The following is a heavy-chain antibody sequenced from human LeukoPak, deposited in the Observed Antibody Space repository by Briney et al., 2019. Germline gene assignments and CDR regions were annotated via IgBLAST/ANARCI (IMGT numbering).Heavy chain of an antibody. CDR1: GGSISSYY. CDR2: IYYSGST. Sequence: SETLSLTCTVSGGSISSYYWNWIRQPPGKGLEWIGYIYYSGSTNYNPSLKSRVTISVDTSKNQFSLKLSPVTAADTAVYYCARASDSSGYFQAFDIWGQGTMVTVSS. D-gene: IGHD3-22*01. J-gene: IGHJ3*02. CDR3: ARASDSSGYFQAFDI. V-gene: IGHV4-59*01.